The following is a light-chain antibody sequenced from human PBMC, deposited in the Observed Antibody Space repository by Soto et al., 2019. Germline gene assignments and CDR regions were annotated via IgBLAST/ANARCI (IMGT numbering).Light chain of an antibody. Sequence: QSVLTQPPSVSGAPGQRVTLSCTGSNSNIGAGYDVHWYQQSPGTAPKLLIYDSTYRPSGVPGRFSGSKSGTSASLAITGLQAEDESNYYCQSYDTSLDVVFGGGTKLTVL. CDR2: DST. V-gene: IGLV1-40*01. CDR3: QSYDTSLDVV. J-gene: IGLJ2*01. CDR1: NSNIGAGYD.